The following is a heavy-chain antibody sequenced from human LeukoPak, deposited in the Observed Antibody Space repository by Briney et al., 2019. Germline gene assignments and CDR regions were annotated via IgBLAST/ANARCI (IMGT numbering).Heavy chain of an antibody. CDR2: ISSSGSTK. V-gene: IGHV3-48*03. J-gene: IGHJ4*02. CDR1: GFTLSSYE. CDR3: ARTSYCSCGSCFLLGLGFDY. Sequence: GGSLRLSCAASGFTLSSYEMNWVRQAPGKGLEWVSYISSSGSTKYYAGSVRGRFTHYRDNAKNSLYLPMNRQRDEDTAGYYCARTSYCSCGSCFLLGLGFDYWGQGTLVTVSS. D-gene: IGHD2-15*01.